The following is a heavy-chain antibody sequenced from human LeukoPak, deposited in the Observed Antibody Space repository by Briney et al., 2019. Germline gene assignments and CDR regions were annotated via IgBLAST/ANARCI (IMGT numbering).Heavy chain of an antibody. V-gene: IGHV4-59*01. Sequence: SETLSLTCTVSGGSISNYYWNWIRQPPGKGLEWIGYVHYSGSTNYNPSLNSRVTISLDTSKIQFSLNLSSVTAADTAVYYCARESRGGYSWGQGTLVTVSS. CDR1: GGSISNYY. CDR2: VHYSGST. CDR3: ARESRGGYS. J-gene: IGHJ4*02. D-gene: IGHD3-10*01.